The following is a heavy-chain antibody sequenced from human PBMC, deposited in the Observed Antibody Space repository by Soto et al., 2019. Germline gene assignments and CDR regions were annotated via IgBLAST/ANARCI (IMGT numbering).Heavy chain of an antibody. D-gene: IGHD6-13*01. Sequence: GGSLRLSCAASGFSFSSYGMHWVRQALGKGLEWVAVIWCDGSNKYYADSVKGRFTISRDNSKNTLYLQMNSLRAEDTAVYYFASEYSSSWWNWFDPWDQRTLVTVSS. CDR3: ASEYSSSWWNWFDP. J-gene: IGHJ5*02. CDR2: IWCDGSNK. V-gene: IGHV3-33*01. CDR1: GFSFSSYG.